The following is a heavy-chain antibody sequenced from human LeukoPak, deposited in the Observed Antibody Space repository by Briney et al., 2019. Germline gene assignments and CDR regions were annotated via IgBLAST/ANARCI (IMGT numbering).Heavy chain of an antibody. J-gene: IGHJ4*02. Sequence: GGSLRLSCAASGFTFSSYNMNRVRQAPGKGLEWVSSISSSSYIYYADSVKDRFTISRDNAKNSLYLQMNSLRAEDTAVYYCARDPFPYSSIGDHDYWGQGTLVTVSS. D-gene: IGHD6-13*01. V-gene: IGHV3-21*01. CDR2: ISSSSYI. CDR3: ARDPFPYSSIGDHDY. CDR1: GFTFSSYN.